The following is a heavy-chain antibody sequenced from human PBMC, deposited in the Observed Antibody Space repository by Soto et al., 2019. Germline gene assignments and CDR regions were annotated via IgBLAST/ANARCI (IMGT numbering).Heavy chain of an antibody. Sequence: SETLSLTCTVSGGSIGSSDYYWGWIRQPPGRGLKWIGSSHYSGTTYYNPALKSRVTISIDTSRNNFSLKLIAVTAADTAVYYCTRRIDTEFDPWGQGTLVTVSS. CDR2: SHYSGTT. CDR1: GGSIGSSDYY. V-gene: IGHV4-39*02. J-gene: IGHJ5*02. CDR3: TRRIDTEFDP.